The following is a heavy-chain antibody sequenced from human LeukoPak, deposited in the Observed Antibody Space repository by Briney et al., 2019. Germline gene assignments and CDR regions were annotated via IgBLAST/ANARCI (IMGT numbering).Heavy chain of an antibody. V-gene: IGHV4-59*12. CDR1: GGSISSYH. J-gene: IGHJ4*02. CDR3: ARDGYSSAWADLEYFDY. Sequence: SETLSLTCTVSGGSISSYHWSWIRQPPGKGLEWIGYIYYSGSTNYNPSLKGRVTISVDKSKNQFSLNLSSVTAADTAIYYCARDGYSSAWADLEYFDYWGQGIPVTVSS. D-gene: IGHD6-19*01. CDR2: IYYSGST.